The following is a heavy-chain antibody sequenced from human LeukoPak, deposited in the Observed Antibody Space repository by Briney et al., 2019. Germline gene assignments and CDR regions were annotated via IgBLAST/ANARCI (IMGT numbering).Heavy chain of an antibody. Sequence: GGSLRLSCAVSGFTFSSYSMNWVRQAPGKGLEWVSAISSSSRYIFYADSVKGRFTISRDNAKSSLYLQMNSLRAEDTAVYYCARDPEPKMRPGYCRGGSCYPDLRGQGTLVTVFS. CDR1: GFTFSSYS. CDR2: ISSSSRYI. V-gene: IGHV3-21*01. D-gene: IGHD2-15*01. J-gene: IGHJ5*02. CDR3: ARDPEPKMRPGYCRGGSCYPDL.